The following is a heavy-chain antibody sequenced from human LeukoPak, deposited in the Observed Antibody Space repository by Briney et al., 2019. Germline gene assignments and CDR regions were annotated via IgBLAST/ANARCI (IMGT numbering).Heavy chain of an antibody. V-gene: IGHV3-53*01. J-gene: IGHJ4*02. CDR1: GFTVSSHY. D-gene: IGHD2-21*01. Sequence: GGSLRLSCAASGFTVSSHYMAWVRQPPGKGLEWVSIIFGGGGTCYAGSVRGRFTISRDNSQNTLFLQMNSLRAEDTAVYYCAKMIGPGLLLPPFDYWGQGTLVTVSS. CDR2: IFGGGGT. CDR3: AKMIGPGLLLPPFDY.